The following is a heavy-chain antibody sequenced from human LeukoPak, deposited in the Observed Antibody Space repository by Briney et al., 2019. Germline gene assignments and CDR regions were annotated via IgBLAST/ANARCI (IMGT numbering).Heavy chain of an antibody. CDR1: GFTFDDYA. Sequence: GGSLRLSCAASGFTFDDYAMHWVRQAPGKGLEWVSGISWNSFTIGYADSVKGRFTISRDNAKNSLYLQMNSLRVEDTALYYCAKAMGYSAAAGSVDYWGQGTLVTVSS. D-gene: IGHD6-13*01. V-gene: IGHV3-9*01. CDR3: AKAMGYSAAAGSVDY. CDR2: ISWNSFTI. J-gene: IGHJ4*02.